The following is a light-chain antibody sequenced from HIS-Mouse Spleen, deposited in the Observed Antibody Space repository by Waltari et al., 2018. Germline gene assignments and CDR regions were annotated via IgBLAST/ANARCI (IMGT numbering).Light chain of an antibody. CDR1: SSAVGGYNY. V-gene: IGLV2-11*01. CDR3: CSYAGSYTYV. J-gene: IGLJ1*01. CDR2: DVS. Sequence: QSALTQPRSVSGSPGQSVTISCTGTSSAVGGYNYVSWYQQHPGKAPKLMIYDVSKRPSGVPDRFSGSKSGNTASLTISGLQAEDEADYYCCSYAGSYTYVFRTGTKVTVL.